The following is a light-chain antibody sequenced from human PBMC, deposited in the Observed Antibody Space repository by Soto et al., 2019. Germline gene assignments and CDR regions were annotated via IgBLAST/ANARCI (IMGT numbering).Light chain of an antibody. CDR1: SSDVGNYKY. J-gene: IGLJ1*01. CDR2: DNT. Sequence: QSVLTQPASVSGSPGQSITISCTGTSSDVGNYKYVHWYRHLPGTAPTLLISDNTNRPSGVPDRFSGSKSGTSASLAISGLQSEDEADYYCQSYDNSLRAYVFGPGTKVTVL. V-gene: IGLV1-40*01. CDR3: QSYDNSLRAYV.